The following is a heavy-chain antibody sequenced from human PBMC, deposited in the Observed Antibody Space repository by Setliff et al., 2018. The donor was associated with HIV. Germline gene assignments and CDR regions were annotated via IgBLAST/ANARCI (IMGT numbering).Heavy chain of an antibody. V-gene: IGHV4-4*08. CDR3: ARSGTLGYCSGGSCYSGLVGAFDI. J-gene: IGHJ3*02. Sequence: SETLSLTCTVSGGSISSYYWSWIRQPPGKGLEWIGYIYTSGSTNYHPSLKSRVTISVDTSKNQFSLKLSSVTAADTAVYYCARSGTLGYCSGGSCYSGLVGAFDIWGQGTMVTVSS. CDR1: GGSISSYY. CDR2: IYTSGST. D-gene: IGHD2-15*01.